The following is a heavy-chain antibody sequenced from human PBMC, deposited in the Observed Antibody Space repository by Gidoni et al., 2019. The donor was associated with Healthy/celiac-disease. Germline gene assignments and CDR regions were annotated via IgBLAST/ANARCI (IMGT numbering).Heavy chain of an antibody. CDR3: SAALGVDWFDP. V-gene: IGHV3-49*05. CDR2: IRSKAYGGTT. J-gene: IGHJ5*02. Sequence: EVQLVESVGGLVKPGRSLRLSCTASGFTFGDYAMSWFRQAPGKGLEWVGFIRSKAYGGTTEYAASVKGGFTISRDDSKSIAYLQMNSLKTEDTAVYYCSAALGVDWFDPWGQGTLVTVSS. D-gene: IGHD5-18*01. CDR1: GFTFGDYA.